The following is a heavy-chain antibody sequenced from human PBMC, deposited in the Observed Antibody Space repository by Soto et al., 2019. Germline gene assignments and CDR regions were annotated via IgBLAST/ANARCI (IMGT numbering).Heavy chain of an antibody. CDR1: GYSFTSLD. V-gene: IGHV1-8*01. D-gene: IGHD1-26*01. Sequence: ASVKVSCKASGYSFTSLDINWVLQTAGQGLEWMGWMEPSTGRTGYAQKFQGRVTMTRDTSINTAYMELTTLTSDDTAFYYCARGVSAGVDYWGQGNLVTVSS. CDR3: ARGVSAGVDY. J-gene: IGHJ4*02. CDR2: MEPSTGRT.